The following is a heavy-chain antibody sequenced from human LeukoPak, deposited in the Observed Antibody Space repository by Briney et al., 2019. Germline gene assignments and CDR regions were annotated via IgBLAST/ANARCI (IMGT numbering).Heavy chain of an antibody. CDR1: GDSVATNSAT. CDR3: ARESDEDKAYYYYMDV. V-gene: IGHV6-1*01. CDR2: TYYRSKWYN. J-gene: IGHJ6*03. Sequence: SQTLSLTCAISGDSVATNSATWNWIRQSPSRGLEWLGRTYYRSKWYNDYAISVTSRIIINPDTSKNQFSLQLNSVTPEDTAVYYCARESDEDKAYYYYMDVWGKGTTVTVSS. D-gene: IGHD5-24*01.